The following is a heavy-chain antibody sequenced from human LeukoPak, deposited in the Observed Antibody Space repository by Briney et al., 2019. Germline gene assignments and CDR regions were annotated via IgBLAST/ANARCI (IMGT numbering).Heavy chain of an antibody. J-gene: IGHJ4*02. V-gene: IGHV3-30-3*01. CDR2: ISYDGSNK. D-gene: IGHD1-26*01. CDR3: ARDLIRDSGSYLGLDY. Sequence: PGRSLRLSCAASGFTFSSYAMTWVRQAPGKGLEWVAVISYDGSNKYYADSVKGRFTISRDNSKNMLYLKMNSLRAEDTAVYYCARDLIRDSGSYLGLDYWGQGTLVTVSS. CDR1: GFTFSSYA.